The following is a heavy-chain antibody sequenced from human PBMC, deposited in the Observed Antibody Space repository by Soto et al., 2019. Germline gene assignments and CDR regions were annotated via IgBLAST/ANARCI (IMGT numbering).Heavy chain of an antibody. J-gene: IGHJ4*02. CDR2: ISGSGGST. V-gene: IGHV3-23*01. CDR3: AKDAAAAGTGAVYYFDY. Sequence: PGGSLRLSCAASGFTFSSYAMSWVRQAPGKGLEWVSAISGSGGSTYYADSVKGRFTISRDNSKNTLYLQMNSLRAEDTAVYYCAKDAAAAGTGAVYYFDYWGQGTLVTVSS. D-gene: IGHD6-13*01. CDR1: GFTFSSYA.